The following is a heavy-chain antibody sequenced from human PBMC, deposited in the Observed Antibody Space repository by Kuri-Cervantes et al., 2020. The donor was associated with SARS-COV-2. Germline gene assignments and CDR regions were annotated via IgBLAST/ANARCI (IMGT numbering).Heavy chain of an antibody. CDR3: AKSYSSSLDAFDI. CDR1: GFTFSSYW. J-gene: IGHJ3*02. D-gene: IGHD6-13*01. CDR2: ISGSGGST. Sequence: GGSLSLSCAASGFTFSSYWMSWVRQAPGKGLEWVSAISGSGGSTYYADSVKGRFTISRDNSKNTLYLQMNSLRAEDTAVYYCAKSYSSSLDAFDIWGQGTMVTVSS. V-gene: IGHV3-23*01.